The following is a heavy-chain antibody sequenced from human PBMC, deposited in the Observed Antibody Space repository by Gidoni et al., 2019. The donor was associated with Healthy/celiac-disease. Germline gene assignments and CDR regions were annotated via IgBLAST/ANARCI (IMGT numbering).Heavy chain of an antibody. D-gene: IGHD1-1*01. J-gene: IGHJ6*02. CDR3: ARGRVYGTRSGMDV. CDR1: GFTVSSNY. CDR2: IYSGGST. Sequence: EVQLVESGGGLVQPGGSLRLSRAASGFTVSSNYMSWVRQAPGKGLEWVSVIYSGGSTYYADSVKGRFNISRHNSKNTLYLQMNSLRAEDTAVYYCARGRVYGTRSGMDVWGQGTTVTVSS. V-gene: IGHV3-53*04.